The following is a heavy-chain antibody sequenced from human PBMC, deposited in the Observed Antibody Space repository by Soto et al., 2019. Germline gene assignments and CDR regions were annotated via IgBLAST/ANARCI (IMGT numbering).Heavy chain of an antibody. Sequence: GGSLRLSCAASGFTFSSYAISWVRQAPGKGLEWVSAISGSGGSTYYADSVKGRFTISRDNSKNTLYLQMNSLRAEDTAVYYCAKAIGYCSGGSCPYGMDVWGQGTTVTVSS. V-gene: IGHV3-23*01. CDR3: AKAIGYCSGGSCPYGMDV. J-gene: IGHJ6*02. D-gene: IGHD2-15*01. CDR2: ISGSGGST. CDR1: GFTFSSYA.